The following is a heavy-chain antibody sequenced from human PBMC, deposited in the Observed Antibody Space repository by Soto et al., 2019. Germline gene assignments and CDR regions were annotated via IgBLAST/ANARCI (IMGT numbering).Heavy chain of an antibody. J-gene: IGHJ6*02. CDR2: IYHSGST. CDR3: ARDRLVFVTTYYYYGMDV. V-gene: IGHV4-4*02. Sequence: QVQLQESGPGLVKPSGTLSLTCAVSGGSISSSNWWSWVREPPGKGLEWIGGIYHSGSTNYNPSLKSRVTISGDKAKNQFSRKLSSVTAADTAVYYWARDRLVFVTTYYYYGMDVWGQGTKVTVSS. D-gene: IGHD6-19*01. CDR1: GGSISSSNW.